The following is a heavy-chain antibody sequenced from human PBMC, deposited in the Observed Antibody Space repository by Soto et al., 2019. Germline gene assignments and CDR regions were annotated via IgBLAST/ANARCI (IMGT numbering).Heavy chain of an antibody. D-gene: IGHD3-22*01. V-gene: IGHV5-51*01. Sequence: PGESLKISCKGSGYSVTSYWIGWVRQMPGKGLEWMGIIYPGDSDTRYSPSFQGQVTISADKSISTAYLQWSSLKASDTAMYYCARSPISSGYLYDYWGQGTLVTVSS. CDR1: GYSVTSYW. CDR3: ARSPISSGYLYDY. CDR2: IYPGDSDT. J-gene: IGHJ4*02.